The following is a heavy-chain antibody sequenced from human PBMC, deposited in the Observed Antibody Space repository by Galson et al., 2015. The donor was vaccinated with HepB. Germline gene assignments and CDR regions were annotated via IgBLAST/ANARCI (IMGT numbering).Heavy chain of an antibody. V-gene: IGHV3-23*01. CDR3: ARPRGDSFNMVRGLS. Sequence: SLRLSCAASGFTFTSYAMSWVRQGPGRRLEWVSTITGSSGLTNYADSVKGRFTVSRDNSKNTLFLQMSSLRAEDTGVYYCARPRGDSFNMVRGLSWGQGILVTVS. CDR1: GFTFTSYA. D-gene: IGHD3-10*01. CDR2: ITGSSGLT. J-gene: IGHJ5*02.